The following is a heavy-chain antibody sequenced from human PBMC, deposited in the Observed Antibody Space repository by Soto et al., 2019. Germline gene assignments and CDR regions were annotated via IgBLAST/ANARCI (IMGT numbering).Heavy chain of an antibody. CDR3: ASKFGELLADAFDI. Sequence: QVQLQESGPGLVKPSGTLSLTCAVSGGSISSRNWWSWVRQPPGKELEWIGEIYHSGSTNYNPSLKSRVTISVDKSKNQFSLKLSSVTAADTAVYYCASKFGELLADAFDIWGQGTTVTVSS. V-gene: IGHV4-4*02. D-gene: IGHD3-10*01. CDR2: IYHSGST. J-gene: IGHJ3*02. CDR1: GGSISSRNW.